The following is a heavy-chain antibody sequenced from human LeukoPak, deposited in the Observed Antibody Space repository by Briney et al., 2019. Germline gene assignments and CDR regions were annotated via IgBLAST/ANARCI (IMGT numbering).Heavy chain of an antibody. J-gene: IGHJ4*02. D-gene: IGHD2-15*01. Sequence: TGGSLRLSCAASGFTFSNYAMNWVRQAPGKGLGWVSHISGSGGTTYYADSVKGRFTISRDNSKNTLYLQMNSLRAEDTAVYYCAKDTAVVTPRCFDYWGQGALATVSS. CDR2: ISGSGGTT. V-gene: IGHV3-23*01. CDR1: GFTFSNYA. CDR3: AKDTAVVTPRCFDY.